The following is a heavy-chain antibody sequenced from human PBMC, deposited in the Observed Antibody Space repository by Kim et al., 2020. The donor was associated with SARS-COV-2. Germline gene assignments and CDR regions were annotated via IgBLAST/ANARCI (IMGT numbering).Heavy chain of an antibody. CDR1: GGTFSSYA. Sequence: SVKVSCKASGGTFSSYAFSWVRQAPGQGLEWMGRIIPILDIAPEYAQRFQGRVTITADKSTSTAYMELSSLRSEDTAMYYCATSMSQKYYYYHMDVWG. CDR3: ATSMSQKYYYYHMDV. CDR2: IIPILDIAP. V-gene: IGHV1-69*04. J-gene: IGHJ6*03.